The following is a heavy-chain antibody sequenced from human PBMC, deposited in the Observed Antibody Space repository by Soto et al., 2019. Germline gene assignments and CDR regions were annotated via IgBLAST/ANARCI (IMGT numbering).Heavy chain of an antibody. J-gene: IGHJ6*02. D-gene: IGHD3-10*01. CDR3: ARDFVWSRGYYYYYGMDV. Sequence: QAHIVQSGAEVKKPGASVKVSCKASGYTFATYAVHWVRQAPGQRLEWMGWINAVNGNTKYSQKFHGRVTITRDTSASTAYMELSSLTSEDTAVYYCARDFVWSRGYYYYYGMDVWGQGTTVTVSS. CDR2: INAVNGNT. V-gene: IGHV1-3*01. CDR1: GYTFATYA.